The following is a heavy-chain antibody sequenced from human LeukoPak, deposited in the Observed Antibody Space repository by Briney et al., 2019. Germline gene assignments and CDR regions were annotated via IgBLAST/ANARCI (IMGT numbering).Heavy chain of an antibody. J-gene: IGHJ4*02. V-gene: IGHV3-48*03. CDR3: ASPQTSGYAFGY. Sequence: GGSLRLSCAASGFTFSSYEMIWVLQAPGKGLECVSYISGSGRTIYYADSVKGRFTISRDNAKNSLYLQMYSLRAGDTAAYYCASPQTSGYAFGYWGQGTLVTVSS. CDR1: GFTFSSYE. CDR2: ISGSGRTI. D-gene: IGHD5-12*01.